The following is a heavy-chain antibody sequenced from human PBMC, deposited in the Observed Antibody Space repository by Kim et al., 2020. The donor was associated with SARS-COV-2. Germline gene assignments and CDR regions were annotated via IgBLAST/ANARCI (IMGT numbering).Heavy chain of an antibody. V-gene: IGHV3-23*01. CDR3: AKDRGDSPYDILTGFDY. Sequence: VTGRFTISRDNSKNTLYLQMNSLRAEDTAVYYCAKDRGDSPYDILTGFDYWGQGTLVTVSS. D-gene: IGHD3-9*01. J-gene: IGHJ4*02.